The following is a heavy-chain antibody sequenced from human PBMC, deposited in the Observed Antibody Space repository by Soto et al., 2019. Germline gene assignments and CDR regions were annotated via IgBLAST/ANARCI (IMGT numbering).Heavy chain of an antibody. D-gene: IGHD3-3*01. CDR2: VSTNGGST. Sequence: PGGSLRLSCSASGFTFKNHAMHWVRQAAGKGLEYVAAVSTNGGSTEYADAVKGRFSISRDNSKNTLYLQMNSLRAEDTAVYYCAKELASYYDFWRGSWGPQDVWGQGTTVTVSS. V-gene: IGHV3-64*04. CDR1: GFTFKNHA. CDR3: AKELASYYDFWRGSWGPQDV. J-gene: IGHJ6*02.